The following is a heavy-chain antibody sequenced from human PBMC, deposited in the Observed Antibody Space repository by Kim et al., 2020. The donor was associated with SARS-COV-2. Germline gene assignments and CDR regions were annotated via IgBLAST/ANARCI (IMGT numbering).Heavy chain of an antibody. Sequence: SETLSLTCTVSGGSISSYYWSWIRQPPGKGLEWIGYIYYSGSTNYNPSLKSRVTISVDTSKNQFSLKLSSVTAADTAVYYCARDVTAGGMDVWGQGTTVTVSS. CDR2: IYYSGST. J-gene: IGHJ6*02. CDR1: GGSISSYY. V-gene: IGHV4-59*01. CDR3: ARDVTAGGMDV. D-gene: IGHD5-18*01.